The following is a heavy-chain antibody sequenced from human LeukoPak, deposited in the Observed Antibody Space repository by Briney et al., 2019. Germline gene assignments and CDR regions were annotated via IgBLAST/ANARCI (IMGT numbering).Heavy chain of an antibody. CDR3: ARAAYYYDSSGRVGGAFDI. V-gene: IGHV3-66*02. Sequence: GGSLRLSCAASGFTVSSNYMSWVRQAPGKGLEWVSVIYSGGSTYYADSVKGRFTISRDNSKNTLYLQMNSLSAEDTAVYYCARAAYYYDSSGRVGGAFDIWGQGTMVTVSS. CDR1: GFTVSSNY. J-gene: IGHJ3*02. D-gene: IGHD3-22*01. CDR2: IYSGGST.